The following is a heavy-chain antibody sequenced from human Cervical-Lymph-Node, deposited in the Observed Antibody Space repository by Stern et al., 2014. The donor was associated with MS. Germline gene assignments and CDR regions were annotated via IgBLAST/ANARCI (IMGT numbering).Heavy chain of an antibody. CDR2: INPNSGGT. Sequence: DQLVESGAEVKKPGASVKVSCKASQYTFTGYYIHWVRQAPGQGLEWMGWINPNSGGTHYAQKFQGRVTMTRDTSISTAYTELSSLRSDDTAVYYCARDGSSTSCCNWFDPWGQGTLVTVSS. CDR3: ARDGSSTSCCNWFDP. D-gene: IGHD2-2*01. J-gene: IGHJ5*02. CDR1: QYTFTGYY. V-gene: IGHV1-2*02.